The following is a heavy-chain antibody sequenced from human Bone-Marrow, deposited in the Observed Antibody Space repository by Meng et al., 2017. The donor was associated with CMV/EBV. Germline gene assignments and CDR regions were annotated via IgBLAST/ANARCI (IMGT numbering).Heavy chain of an antibody. CDR1: GYAFTTYD. CDR3: ARVGYDFWSGYHYHGMDV. Sequence: ASVKVSCKVSGYAFTTYDINWVRQATGQGLEWMGWINPNSGNTGFAQKFQGRVTLTRNTSTSTAYMELSSLRSEDTAVYYCARVGYDFWSGYHYHGMDVWGQGTTVTVSS. CDR2: INPNSGNT. J-gene: IGHJ6*02. D-gene: IGHD3-3*01. V-gene: IGHV1-8*02.